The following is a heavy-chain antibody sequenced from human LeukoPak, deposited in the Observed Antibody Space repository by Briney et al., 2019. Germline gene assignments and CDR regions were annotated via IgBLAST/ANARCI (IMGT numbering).Heavy chain of an antibody. D-gene: IGHD6-19*01. V-gene: IGHV4-39*01. CDR1: GGSISSCSYY. CDR3: ARRIAVAGTIWFDP. CDR2: IYYSGST. J-gene: IGHJ5*02. Sequence: SETLSLTCTVSGGSISSCSYYWGWIRQPPGKGLEWIGSIYYSGSTYYNPFLKSRVTISVDTSKNQFSLKLSSVTAADTAVYYCARRIAVAGTIWFDPWGQGTLVTVSS.